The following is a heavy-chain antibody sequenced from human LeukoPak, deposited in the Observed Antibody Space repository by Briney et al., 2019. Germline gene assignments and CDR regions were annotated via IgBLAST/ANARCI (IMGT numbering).Heavy chain of an antibody. CDR1: GFTFSTYW. V-gene: IGHV3-7*01. CDR2: IKQDGSET. D-gene: IGHD6-13*01. J-gene: IGHJ4*02. Sequence: GGSLRLSCEASGFTFSTYWMSWVRQAPGKGLEWVANIKQDGSETYYVDSVKGRFTISRDNAKNSLYLQMNSLRAEDTAMYYCARDSAGNDYWGQGTLVTVSS. CDR3: ARDSAGNDY.